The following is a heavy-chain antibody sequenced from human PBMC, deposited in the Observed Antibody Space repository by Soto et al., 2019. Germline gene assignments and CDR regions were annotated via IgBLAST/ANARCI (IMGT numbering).Heavy chain of an antibody. V-gene: IGHV2-5*02. D-gene: IGHD3-3*01. CDR3: AHSDPSPLRFLEWFGYEANYYYYMDV. CDR1: GFSLSTSGVG. J-gene: IGHJ6*03. CDR2: IYWDDDK. Sequence: SGPTLVKPTQTLTLTCTFSGFSLSTSGVGVGWIRQPPGKALEWLALIYWDDDKRYSPSLKSRLTITKDTSKNQVVLTMTNMDPVDTAQYYCAHSDPSPLRFLEWFGYEANYYYYMDVWGKGTTVTVSS.